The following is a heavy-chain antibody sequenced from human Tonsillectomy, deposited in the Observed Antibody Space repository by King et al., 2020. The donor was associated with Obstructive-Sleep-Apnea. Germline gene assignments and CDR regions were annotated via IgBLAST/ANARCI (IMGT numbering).Heavy chain of an antibody. V-gene: IGHV5-51*01. D-gene: IGHD3-10*01. CDR1: GYSFATYW. CDR2: GFPGDSDT. CDR3: ARSDYFGSGKFDP. J-gene: IGHJ5*02. Sequence: QLVQSGTEVKKPGESLKISCKGSGYSFATYWIAWVRQMPGKGLEWVGIGFPGDSDTRYSPSFQGQVIISVDKSLSTASLQWSSLKASDSAMYYCARSDYFGSGKFDPWGQGTLVTVSS.